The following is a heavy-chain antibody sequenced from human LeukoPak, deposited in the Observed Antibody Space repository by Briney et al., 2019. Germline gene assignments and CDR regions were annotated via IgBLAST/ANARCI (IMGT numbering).Heavy chain of an antibody. D-gene: IGHD6-19*01. J-gene: IGHJ4*02. CDR2: IEEDGTQT. CDR1: GFTFSSFW. Sequence: PGGSLRLSCVASGFTFSSFWMSWVRQAPGKGLEWVANIEEDGTQTIYVDSVKGRFTISRDNAKNSLFLQMNSLRDEDTAVYYCARVRSGWTSDYWGQGTLVTVSS. V-gene: IGHV3-7*05. CDR3: ARVRSGWTSDY.